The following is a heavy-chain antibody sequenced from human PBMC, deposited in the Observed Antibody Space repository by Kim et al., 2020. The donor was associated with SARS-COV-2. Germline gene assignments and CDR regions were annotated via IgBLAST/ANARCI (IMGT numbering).Heavy chain of an antibody. J-gene: IGHJ1*01. Sequence: GGSLRLSCATSGFTFSSYAMHWVRQAPGKGLEWVAVIWYDGSNKYYADSVKGRFTISRDNSKNTLYLQMNSLRAEDTAVYYCAKASGWYTHYFQHWGQGTLVTVSS. V-gene: IGHV3-33*06. CDR3: AKASGWYTHYFQH. D-gene: IGHD6-19*01. CDR1: GFTFSSYA. CDR2: IWYDGSNK.